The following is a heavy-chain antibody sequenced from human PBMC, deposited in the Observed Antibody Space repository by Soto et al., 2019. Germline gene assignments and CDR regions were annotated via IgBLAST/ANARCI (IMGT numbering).Heavy chain of an antibody. J-gene: IGHJ6*03. CDR1: VGSFSGYY. CDR2: INHSGST. CDR3: ARASATVTTRYYYYMDV. Sequence: SETLSLTCAVYVGSFSGYYWSWIRQPPGKGLEWIGEINHSGSTNYNPSLKSRVTISVDTSKNQFSLKLSSVTAADTAVYYCARASATVTTRYYYYMDVWGKGTTVTVSS. D-gene: IGHD4-4*01. V-gene: IGHV4-34*01.